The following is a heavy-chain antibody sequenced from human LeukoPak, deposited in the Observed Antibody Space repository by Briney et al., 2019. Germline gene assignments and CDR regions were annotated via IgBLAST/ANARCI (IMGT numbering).Heavy chain of an antibody. CDR2: ISGSGGST. CDR1: GFTLSSYA. Sequence: PGGSLRLSCAASGFTLSSYAMNWVRQPPGKGLEWVSAISGSGGSTSYADSVKGRFTISRDNSKNTLYLQMNSLRAEDTAVYYCATLGSGSSWYYFDYWGQGTLVTVSS. V-gene: IGHV3-23*01. CDR3: ATLGSGSSWYYFDY. J-gene: IGHJ4*02. D-gene: IGHD3-10*01.